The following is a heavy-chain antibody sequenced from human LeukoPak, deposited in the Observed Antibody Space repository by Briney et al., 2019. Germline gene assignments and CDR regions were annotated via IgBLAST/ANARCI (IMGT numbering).Heavy chain of an antibody. CDR3: ARVLSVGTRRITAAGVNYYYYGMDV. V-gene: IGHV3-30-3*01. D-gene: IGHD6-13*01. J-gene: IGHJ6*02. CDR2: ISYDGSNK. Sequence: GGSLRLSCAASGFTFSSYAMHWVRQAPGKGLEWVAVISYDGSNKYYADSVKGRFTISRDNSKNTLYLQMNSLRAEDTAVYYCARVLSVGTRRITAAGVNYYYYGMDVWGQGTTVTVSS. CDR1: GFTFSSYA.